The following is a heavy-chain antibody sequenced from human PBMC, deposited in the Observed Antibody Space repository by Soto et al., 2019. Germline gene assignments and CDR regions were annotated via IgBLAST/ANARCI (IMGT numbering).Heavy chain of an antibody. D-gene: IGHD2-8*02. CDR3: ARGGYCTGGICYYYYGLDV. Sequence: KAPETLSLTCVVSGGSISSAGYSWSWVRQPQGKGLEWIGYMYHSGSFYYKPSLKSRVTISIDKSKNQFSLKLSSVTAADTAVYYCARGGYCTGGICYYYYGLDVWGQGITVTVSS. CDR1: GGSISSAGYS. CDR2: MYHSGSF. J-gene: IGHJ6*02. V-gene: IGHV4-30-2*01.